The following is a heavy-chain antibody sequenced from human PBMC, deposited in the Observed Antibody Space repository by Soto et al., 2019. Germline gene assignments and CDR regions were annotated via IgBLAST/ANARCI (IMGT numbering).Heavy chain of an antibody. J-gene: IGHJ4*02. V-gene: IGHV4-34*01. CDR2: INHSGST. CDR3: ASGVYFDY. CDR1: GGSLSGYY. Sequence: SETLSLTCAVYGGSLSGYYWSWIRQPPGKGLEWIGEINHSGSTNYNPSLKSRVTISVDTSKNQFSLKLSSVTAADTAVYYCASGVYFDYWGQGTLVTVSS.